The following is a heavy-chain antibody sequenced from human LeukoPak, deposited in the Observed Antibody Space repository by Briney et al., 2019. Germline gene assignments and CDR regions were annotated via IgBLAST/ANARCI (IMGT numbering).Heavy chain of an antibody. CDR3: ARHRGVVTRNDAFDI. D-gene: IGHD4-23*01. Sequence: ASVKVSCKASGYTFTTYGISWVRQAPGQGLEWMGWISAYNGNTNYAQKVQGRVTMTTDTSTSTAYMELRSLRSDDTAVYYCARHRGVVTRNDAFDIWGQGTMVTVSS. J-gene: IGHJ3*02. CDR2: ISAYNGNT. V-gene: IGHV1-18*01. CDR1: GYTFTTYG.